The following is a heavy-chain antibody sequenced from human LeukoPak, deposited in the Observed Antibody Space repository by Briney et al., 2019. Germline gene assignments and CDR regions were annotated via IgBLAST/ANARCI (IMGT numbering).Heavy chain of an antibody. J-gene: IGHJ4*02. Sequence: ASVKVSCKVSGYTLTELSMHRVRQAPGKGLEWMGGFDPEDGETIYAQKLQGRVTMTTDTSTSTAYMELRSLRSDDTAVYYCARDLLESRWYYPLGVDYWGQGTLVTVSS. D-gene: IGHD4-23*01. CDR3: ARDLLESRWYYPLGVDY. V-gene: IGHV1-24*01. CDR2: FDPEDGET. CDR1: GYTLTELS.